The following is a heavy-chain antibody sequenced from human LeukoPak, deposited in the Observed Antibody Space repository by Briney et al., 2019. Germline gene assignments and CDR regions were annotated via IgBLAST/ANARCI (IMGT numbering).Heavy chain of an antibody. J-gene: IGHJ3*02. CDR2: IYSGGST. D-gene: IGHD6-13*01. CDR1: GFTVSSNY. Sequence: GGSLRLSCAASGFTVSSNYMSWVRQAPGKGLEWGSVIYSGGSTYYADSVKGRFTISRDNSKNTLYLQMNSLRAEDTAVYYCARLDSSYYAFDIWGQGTMVTVSS. V-gene: IGHV3-53*01. CDR3: ARLDSSYYAFDI.